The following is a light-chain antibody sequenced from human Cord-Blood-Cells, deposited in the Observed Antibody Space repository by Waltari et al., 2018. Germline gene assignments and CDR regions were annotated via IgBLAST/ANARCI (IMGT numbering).Light chain of an antibody. J-gene: IGLJ2*01. V-gene: IGLV3-19*01. Sequence: SSELPQDPAVSVALGQTVRITRQGDTPRSSYASCYQQKPGQAPVLVVYGKNNRPSGFPDRFSGSSSGNTASLTITGAQAEDEADYYCNSRDSSGNHLVFGGGTKLTVL. CDR3: NSRDSSGNHLV. CDR2: GKN. CDR1: TPRSSY.